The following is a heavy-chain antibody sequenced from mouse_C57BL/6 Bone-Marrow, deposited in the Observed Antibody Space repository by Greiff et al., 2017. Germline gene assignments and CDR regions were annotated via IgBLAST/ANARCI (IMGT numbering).Heavy chain of an antibody. D-gene: IGHD4-1*01. V-gene: IGHV1-54*01. J-gene: IGHJ1*03. CDR2: IDPGGGGT. CDR3: GREGELGWYFDV. Sequence: QVHVKQSGAELVRPGTSVKVSCKASGYAFTNYLIEWVKQRPGQGLGWIGVIDPGGGGTNYDEKFKGKATLTADKSSSTAYMQLSSLTSEDAAVYFCGREGELGWYFDVWGTGTAVTVS. CDR1: GYAFTNYL.